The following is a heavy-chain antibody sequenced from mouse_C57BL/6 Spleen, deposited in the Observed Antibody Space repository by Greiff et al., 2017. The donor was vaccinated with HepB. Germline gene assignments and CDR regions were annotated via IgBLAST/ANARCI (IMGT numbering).Heavy chain of an antibody. CDR1: GFSLTSYG. CDR3: ARNSPREGFDY. CDR2: IWSGGST. V-gene: IGHV2-2*01. J-gene: IGHJ2*01. Sequence: VQLVESGPGLVQPSQSLSITCTVSGFSLTSYGVHWVRQSPGKGLEWLGVIWSGGSTDYNAAFISRLSISKDNSKSQVFFKMNSLQADDTAIYYCARNSPREGFDYWGQGTTLTVSS.